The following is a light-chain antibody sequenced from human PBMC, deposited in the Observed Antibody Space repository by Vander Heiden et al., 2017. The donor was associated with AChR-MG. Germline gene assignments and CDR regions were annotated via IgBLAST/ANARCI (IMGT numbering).Light chain of an antibody. J-gene: IGKJ1*01. CDR3: QQNYSTPPWT. CDR2: AAS. V-gene: IGKV1-39*01. Sequence: DIQMTQPPSSLSASVGDRVTITCRAGQNNSSYLNWYQQKPGRAPKLLIYAASSLQGGVPSRFSGSGSGTDFTLTISSLQPEDFATYYCQQNYSTPPWTFGQGTKVEIK. CDR1: QNNSSY.